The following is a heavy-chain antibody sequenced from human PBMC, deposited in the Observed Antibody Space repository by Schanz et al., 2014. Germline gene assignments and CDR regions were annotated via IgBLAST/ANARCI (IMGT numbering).Heavy chain of an antibody. CDR1: GFTFGDYA. V-gene: IGHV3-23*04. Sequence: EVKMVESGGGLVQPGGSLRLSCAASGFTFGDYAMGWVRQARGKGLEWVSAMNESHSTIYYADSVRGRFTISRDNAENTLFRQRNSLRAEDTAVYYCARKVVATIGGYYDNWGQGTLVIVSS. CDR2: MNESHSTI. J-gene: IGHJ4*02. CDR3: ARKVVATIGGYYDN. D-gene: IGHD5-12*01.